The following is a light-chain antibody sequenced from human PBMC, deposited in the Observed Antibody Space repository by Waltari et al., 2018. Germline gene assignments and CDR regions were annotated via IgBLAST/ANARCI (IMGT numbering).Light chain of an antibody. J-gene: IGKJ1*01. Sequence: VLTQSPGTLSLSPGERATLYCRASQSVGRYLAWYQPKPGRAPRLLIYGASSRATGIPDRFSGVGSGTDFSLTISRLEAEDFAVYYCQKYDRLPATFGQGTKVEIK. V-gene: IGKV3-20*01. CDR2: GAS. CDR1: QSVGRY. CDR3: QKYDRLPAT.